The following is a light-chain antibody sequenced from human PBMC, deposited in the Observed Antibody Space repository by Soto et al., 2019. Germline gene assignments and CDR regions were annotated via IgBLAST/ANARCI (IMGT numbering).Light chain of an antibody. Sequence: QSLLTQPASASGTPWQRVTISCSRSSSNIGSNYVYWYQQLPGTAPKLLIYRNNQRPSGVPDRFSGSKSGTSASLAISGLRSEDEADYYCAAWDDSLSALYVFGTGTQLTVL. CDR3: AAWDDSLSALYV. CDR1: SSNIGSNY. V-gene: IGLV1-47*01. J-gene: IGLJ1*01. CDR2: RNN.